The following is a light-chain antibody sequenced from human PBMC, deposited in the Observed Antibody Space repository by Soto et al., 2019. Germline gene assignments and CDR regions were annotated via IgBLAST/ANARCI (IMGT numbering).Light chain of an antibody. Sequence: QSALIQPRSVSGSPGQSVTISCTGTSSDVGGYNYVSWYQQHPGKAPKLMIYDVDSRPSGVPDRFSGSKSGNTASLTISGLHTEDEADYYCCSYAGGYTLIFGGGTKLTVL. CDR1: SSDVGGYNY. V-gene: IGLV2-11*01. CDR3: CSYAGGYTLI. J-gene: IGLJ2*01. CDR2: DVD.